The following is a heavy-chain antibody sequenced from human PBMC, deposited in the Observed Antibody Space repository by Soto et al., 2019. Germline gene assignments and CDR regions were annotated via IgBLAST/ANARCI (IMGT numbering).Heavy chain of an antibody. CDR2: ISYDGSNK. CDR3: AKDHVGNDYYYCMDV. J-gene: IGHJ6*03. Sequence: GGSLRLSCAASGFTFSSYGMHWVRQAPGKGLEWVAVISYDGSNKYYADSVKGRFTISRDNSKNTLYLQMNSLRAEDTAVYYCAKDHVGNDYYYCMDVWGTGPTVTVSS. V-gene: IGHV3-30*18. D-gene: IGHD2-15*01. CDR1: GFTFSSYG.